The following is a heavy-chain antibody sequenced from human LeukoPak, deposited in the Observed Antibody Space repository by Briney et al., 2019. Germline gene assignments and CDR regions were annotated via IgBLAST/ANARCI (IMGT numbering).Heavy chain of an antibody. CDR1: GYSFTSYW. CDR3: ASGDSSGYYSDAFDI. Sequence: RGESLKISCKGSGYSFTSYWIGWVRQMPGKDLEWMGIIYPGDSDTRYSPSFQGQVAISADKSISTAYLQWSSLKASDTAMYYYASGDSSGYYSDAFDIWGQGTMVTVSS. CDR2: IYPGDSDT. V-gene: IGHV5-51*01. D-gene: IGHD3-22*01. J-gene: IGHJ3*02.